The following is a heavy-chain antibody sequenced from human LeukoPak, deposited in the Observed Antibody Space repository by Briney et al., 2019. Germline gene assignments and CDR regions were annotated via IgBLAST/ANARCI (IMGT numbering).Heavy chain of an antibody. J-gene: IGHJ6*02. V-gene: IGHV4-39*07. CDR2: IYYSGST. D-gene: IGHD3-22*01. Sequence: SETLSLTCTVSGGSISSSSYYWGWIRQPPGKGLEWIGSIYYSGSTYYNPSLKSRVTISVDTSKNQFSLKLSSVTAADTAVYYCARDYYDSSGYYRYYYYGMDVWGQGTTVTVSS. CDR3: ARDYYDSSGYYRYYYYGMDV. CDR1: GGSISSSSYY.